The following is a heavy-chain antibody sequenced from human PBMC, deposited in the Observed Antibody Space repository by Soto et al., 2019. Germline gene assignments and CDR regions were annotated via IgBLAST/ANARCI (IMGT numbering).Heavy chain of an antibody. CDR2: ISYDGSNK. V-gene: IGHV3-30*04. D-gene: IGHD7-27*01. Sequence: GGSLRLSCAASGFTFSSYAMHWVRQAPGKGLEWVAVISYDGSNKYYADSVKGRFTISRDNSKNTLYLQMNSLRAEDTVVYYCARSRTGDRGNWFDPWGQGTLVTVSS. CDR3: ARSRTGDRGNWFDP. CDR1: GFTFSSYA. J-gene: IGHJ5*02.